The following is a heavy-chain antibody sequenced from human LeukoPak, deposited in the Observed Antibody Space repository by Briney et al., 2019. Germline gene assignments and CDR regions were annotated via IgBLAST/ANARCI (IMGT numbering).Heavy chain of an antibody. D-gene: IGHD3-10*01. Sequence: PSETLSLTCTVSGGSISSGGYSWSWIRQAPGKGLEWIGYIYYSGSTYYNPSLKSRVTISVDTSKNQFSLNLSSVTAADTAVYFCARLSWPGRGSRFDPWGQGTLVTVSS. V-gene: IGHV4-30-4*07. J-gene: IGHJ5*02. CDR2: IYYSGST. CDR1: GGSISSGGYS. CDR3: ARLSWPGRGSRFDP.